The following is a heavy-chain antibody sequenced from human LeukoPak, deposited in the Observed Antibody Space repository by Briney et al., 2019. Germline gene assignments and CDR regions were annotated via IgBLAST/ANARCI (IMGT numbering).Heavy chain of an antibody. CDR2: ISISGTTT. Sequence: GGSLRLSCAASGFTFTSYEMNWARQAPGKGLEWVSYISISGTTTYYADSVKGRFTISRDNSKNSLYLQMNSLRAEDTAVYYCARGHGSVDYWGQGTLVTVSA. V-gene: IGHV3-48*03. J-gene: IGHJ4*02. CDR3: ARGHGSVDY. CDR1: GFTFTSYE.